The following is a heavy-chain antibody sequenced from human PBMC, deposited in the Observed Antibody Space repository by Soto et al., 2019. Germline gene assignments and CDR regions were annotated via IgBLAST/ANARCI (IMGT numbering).Heavy chain of an antibody. Sequence: QERVVESGGGEVQPGTSLRLSCVASDFSFRNYGMHRVRQAPGKGLEWVADISYDGRNKYYAESVKGRFTISRDNSKNTLYLQMTSRRTEDTAVYYCAKDWRWEQQIYGMNVWGQGTTVTVSS. V-gene: IGHV3-30*18. J-gene: IGHJ6*02. CDR3: AKDWRWEQQIYGMNV. CDR2: ISYDGRNK. CDR1: DFSFRNYG. D-gene: IGHD1-26*01.